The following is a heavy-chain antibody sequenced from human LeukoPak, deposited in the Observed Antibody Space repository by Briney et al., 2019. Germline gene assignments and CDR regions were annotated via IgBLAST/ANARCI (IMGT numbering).Heavy chain of an antibody. CDR1: GYTFTSYG. Sequence: ASVKVSCKASGYTFTSYGISWVRQAPGQVLEWMGWISAYNGNTNYAQKLQGRVTMTTDTSTSTAYMELRSLRSDDTAVYYCARAMRDYYDSSGYYYGYWGQGTLVTVSS. CDR3: ARAMRDYYDSSGYYYGY. CDR2: ISAYNGNT. V-gene: IGHV1-18*01. D-gene: IGHD3-22*01. J-gene: IGHJ4*02.